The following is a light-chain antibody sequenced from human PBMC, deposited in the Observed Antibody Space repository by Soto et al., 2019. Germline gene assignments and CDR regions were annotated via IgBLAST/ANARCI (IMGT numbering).Light chain of an antibody. CDR1: QSITSW. Sequence: DIQMTQSPSTLSASVGDRVTITCRASQSITSWLAWYQQKPGKAPKLLIYKASSLESGVPSRFSGSGSGTEFTLTISSLQPDDFAAYYCQQYNSYSQTFGQGTIVEIK. CDR3: QQYNSYSQT. V-gene: IGKV1-5*03. J-gene: IGKJ1*01. CDR2: KAS.